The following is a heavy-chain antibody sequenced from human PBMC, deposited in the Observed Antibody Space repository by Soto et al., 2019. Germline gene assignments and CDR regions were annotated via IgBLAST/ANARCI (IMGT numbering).Heavy chain of an antibody. CDR3: AREDCSSTTDCYWDY. V-gene: IGHV4-30-4*01. CDR2: AYHTGST. CDR1: GGSLSSGDYY. J-gene: IGHJ4*02. Sequence: QVQLQESGPGLVKPSQTLSLTCTVSGGSLSSGDYYWSWIRQPPGKGLEWIGYAYHTGSTYYNPSLKSRIAIXXDXSXXQFSLKLSSVTAADTAMYFCAREDCSSTTDCYWDYWGQGTLVTVSS. D-gene: IGHD2-2*01.